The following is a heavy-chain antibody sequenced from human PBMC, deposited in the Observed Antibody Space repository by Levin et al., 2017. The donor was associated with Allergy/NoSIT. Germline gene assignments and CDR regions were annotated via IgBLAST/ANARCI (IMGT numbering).Heavy chain of an antibody. V-gene: IGHV3-23*01. J-gene: IGHJ6*02. CDR1: GFTFSSYA. Sequence: ETLSLTCAASGFTFSSYAMSWVRQAPGKGLEWVSAISGSGGSTYYADSVKGRFTISRDNSKNTLYLQMNSLRAEDTAVYYCAKGGSSWYNFAYYYYGMDVWGQGTTVTVSS. CDR3: AKGGSSWYNFAYYYYGMDV. CDR2: ISGSGGST. D-gene: IGHD6-13*01.